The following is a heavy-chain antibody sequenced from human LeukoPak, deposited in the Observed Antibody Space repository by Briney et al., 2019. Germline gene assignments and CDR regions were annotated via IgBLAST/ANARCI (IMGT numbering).Heavy chain of an antibody. Sequence: PSETLSLTCTVSNYYVNSGFHWGWIRPSPEKGLEWIGSISNSGTTYYSPSLRSRVTISADMSKSQFSLKLSSVTAADTAVYYCARASRPGGDTSGFDFDPWGQGTLVTVSS. CDR3: ARASRPGGDTSGFDFDP. CDR1: NYYVNSGFH. V-gene: IGHV4-38-2*02. J-gene: IGHJ5*02. CDR2: ISNSGTT. D-gene: IGHD3-22*01.